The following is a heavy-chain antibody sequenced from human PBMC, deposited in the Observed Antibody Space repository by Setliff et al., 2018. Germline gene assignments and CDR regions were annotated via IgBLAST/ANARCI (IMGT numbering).Heavy chain of an antibody. CDR2: IYTSGST. J-gene: IGHJ6*02. D-gene: IGHD2-2*01. V-gene: IGHV4-4*07. Sequence: SETLSLTCSVSSGSMRNYYWIWIRQPAGEGLEWIGRIYTSGSTNYNPSLKRRVIISLEMSKNQFSLTLSSVTAADTAVYYCARARPATIAGVVPGVADFGIDVWGQGTTVTVSS. CDR1: SGSMRNYY. CDR3: ARARPATIAGVVPGVADFGIDV.